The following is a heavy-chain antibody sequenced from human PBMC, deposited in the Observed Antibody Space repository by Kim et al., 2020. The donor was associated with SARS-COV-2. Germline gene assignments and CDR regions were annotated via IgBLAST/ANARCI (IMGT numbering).Heavy chain of an antibody. CDR1: GGSVSSGSYY. CDR2: IYYSGST. D-gene: IGHD2-15*01. CDR3: ARGGLSSYCSGGSCSYYYYGMDV. J-gene: IGHJ6*02. V-gene: IGHV4-61*01. Sequence: SETLSLTCTVSGGSVSSGSYYWSWIRQPPGKGLECTGFIYYSGSTNYNPSLKSRVTISVDTSKNQFSLKLSSVTAADTAVYYCARGGLSSYCSGGSCSYYYYGMDVWGQGTTVTVSS.